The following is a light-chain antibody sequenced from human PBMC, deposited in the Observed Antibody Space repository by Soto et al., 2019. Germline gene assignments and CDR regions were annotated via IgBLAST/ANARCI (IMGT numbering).Light chain of an antibody. CDR1: SSNIGSNT. V-gene: IGLV1-44*01. CDR2: NND. Sequence: QSVLTQPPSASGTPGQRVTISCSGSSSNIGSNTVTWYQHLPGTAPKLLIYNNDQRPSGVPDRFSGSKSGTSASLAISGLQSVDEADYSCTAMDDSPIGLFGTGTKVPVL. CDR3: TAMDDSPIGL. J-gene: IGLJ1*01.